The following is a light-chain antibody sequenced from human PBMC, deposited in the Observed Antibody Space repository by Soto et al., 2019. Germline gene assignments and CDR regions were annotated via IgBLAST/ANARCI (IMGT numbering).Light chain of an antibody. V-gene: IGKV1-5*03. Sequence: DIQMTQSPSTLSASIGDRVTITCRAIQSVAIWLAWFQQKPGKAPKVMIYKVSTLASGVPSRFSGSGSGTEFTLTISSLQPDDFATYYCQRYSGHSPWTFGQGTKVEIK. J-gene: IGKJ1*01. CDR2: KVS. CDR1: QSVAIW. CDR3: QRYSGHSPWT.